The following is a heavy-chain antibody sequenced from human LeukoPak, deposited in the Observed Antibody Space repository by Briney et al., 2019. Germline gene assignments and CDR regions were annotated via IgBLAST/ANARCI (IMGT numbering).Heavy chain of an antibody. V-gene: IGHV4-59*01. CDR2: IYYSGST. Sequence: ETLSLPCTVSGGSISSYYWSWSRPPPGKGLEWIGYIYYSGSTNYNPSLKSRVTISVDTSKNQFSLKLSSVTAADTAVYYCARGNGIAAAGADYYFDYWGQGTLVTVSS. D-gene: IGHD6-13*01. CDR3: ARGNGIAAAGADYYFDY. CDR1: GGSISSYY. J-gene: IGHJ4*02.